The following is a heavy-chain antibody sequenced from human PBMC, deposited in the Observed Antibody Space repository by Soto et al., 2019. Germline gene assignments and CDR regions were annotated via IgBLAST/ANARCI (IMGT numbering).Heavy chain of an antibody. CDR3: ARDPSYFDF. CDR1: GFTFSSYS. V-gene: IGHV3-21*02. Sequence: EVQLVESGGGLVKPGGSLRLSCAGSGFTFSSYSLNWVRQAPGKGLEWVSSISSTSSYIYYADSVRGRFTISRDNAKNSPYLQLNSLRAEDTAVYYCARDPSYFDFWGQGTLVTVSS. CDR2: ISSTSSYI. J-gene: IGHJ4*02.